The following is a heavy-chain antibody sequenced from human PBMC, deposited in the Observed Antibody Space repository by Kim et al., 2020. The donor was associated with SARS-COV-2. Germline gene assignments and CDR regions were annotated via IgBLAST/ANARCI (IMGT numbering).Heavy chain of an antibody. CDR3: AKKGDGSGAGNWFDP. CDR2: ISDDGGRR. CDR1: GFTFSSYS. J-gene: IGHJ5*02. D-gene: IGHD2-15*01. V-gene: IGHV3-23*01. Sequence: GGSLRLSCTASGFTFSSYSMSWVRQAPGKGLEWVSYISDDGGRRYYADSVKGRFTISRDNPKNTLYLQMNSLRAEDTAVYYCAKKGDGSGAGNWFDPWG.